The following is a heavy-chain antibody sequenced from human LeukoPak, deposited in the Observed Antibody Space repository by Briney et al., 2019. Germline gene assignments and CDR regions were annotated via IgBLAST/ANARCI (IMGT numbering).Heavy chain of an antibody. Sequence: GESMKISCKASGYTFTNYWIGWVRQMPGKGLEWMGTIYPGDSDTRYSPSFQGQVTISADKSISTAYLQWTSVRASDPALYSCGRRANRHEWFDPWGQGNLVTVSS. V-gene: IGHV5-51*01. J-gene: IGHJ5*02. CDR2: IYPGDSDT. CDR1: GYTFTNYW. CDR3: GRRANRHEWFDP. D-gene: IGHD2/OR15-2a*01.